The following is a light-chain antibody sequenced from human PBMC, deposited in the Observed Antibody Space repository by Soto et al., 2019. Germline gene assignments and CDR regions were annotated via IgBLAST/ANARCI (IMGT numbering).Light chain of an antibody. V-gene: IGKV1-39*01. CDR3: QQSYSTPPA. Sequence: DIQMTQSPSSLSASVGDRVTITCRVSQSISSYLNWYQQKPGKAPKLLIYAASSLQSGVPSRFSASGSGTDFTLTISSLQPEDFATYYCQQSYSTPPAFGQGTKVDIK. CDR1: QSISSY. CDR2: AAS. J-gene: IGKJ1*01.